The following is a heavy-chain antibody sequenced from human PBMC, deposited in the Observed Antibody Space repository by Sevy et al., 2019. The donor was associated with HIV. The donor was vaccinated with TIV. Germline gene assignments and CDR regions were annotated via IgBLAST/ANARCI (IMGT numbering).Heavy chain of an antibody. Sequence: GGSLRLSCAASGFSFSKYWMSWVRQAPGKGLEWVANIKEDGSQKNYLESVKGRFTISRDNAKNLLYLQMNNLRADDTAVYYCARDHDILSSYPSHYFDYWGQGTLVTVSS. CDR3: ARDHDILSSYPSHYFDY. D-gene: IGHD3-9*01. CDR1: GFSFSKYW. CDR2: IKEDGSQK. V-gene: IGHV3-7*01. J-gene: IGHJ4*02.